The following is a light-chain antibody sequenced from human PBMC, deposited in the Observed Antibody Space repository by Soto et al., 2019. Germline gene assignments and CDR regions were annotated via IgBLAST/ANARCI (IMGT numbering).Light chain of an antibody. J-gene: IGKJ4*01. V-gene: IGKV1-5*03. CDR1: QSISSW. Sequence: DIQMTQSPSTLSASVGDKVTITCRASQSISSWLAWYQQKPGKAPKLLIYKASTLESGVPSRFSGSGSGTEFTLTVSSLQPDDFATYYCQHYNNYPLTFGGGTKVEIK. CDR3: QHYNNYPLT. CDR2: KAS.